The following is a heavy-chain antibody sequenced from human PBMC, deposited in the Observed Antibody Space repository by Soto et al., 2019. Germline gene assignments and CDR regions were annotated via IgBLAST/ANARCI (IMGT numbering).Heavy chain of an antibody. CDR3: ARIMAVGGTCYDY. D-gene: IGHD6-19*01. CDR1: GFTFNTYW. J-gene: IGHJ4*02. Sequence: EVQLVESGGGLVQPGGSLRLSCAASGFTFNTYWMSWVRQAPGKGLEWVANMRQDGGEIYYVDSVSGRFTISRDNAKNSLYLQMNSLRAEYTAVYYCARIMAVGGTCYDYWGQGTLVTVSS. CDR2: MRQDGGEI. V-gene: IGHV3-7*05.